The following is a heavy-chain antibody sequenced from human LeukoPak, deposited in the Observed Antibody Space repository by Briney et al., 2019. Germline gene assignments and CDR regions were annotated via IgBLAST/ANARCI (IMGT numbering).Heavy chain of an antibody. CDR1: EFTFSSFE. CDR2: ISSSGSTI. Sequence: GGSLRLSCAASEFTFSSFEMNWVRQAPGKGLEWVSYISSSGSTINYADSVQGRFTISRDNARNSLYLQMNSLRAEDTAVYYCARQQLPFDIWGQGTMVTVTS. V-gene: IGHV3-48*03. D-gene: IGHD4-11*01. CDR3: ARQQLPFDI. J-gene: IGHJ3*02.